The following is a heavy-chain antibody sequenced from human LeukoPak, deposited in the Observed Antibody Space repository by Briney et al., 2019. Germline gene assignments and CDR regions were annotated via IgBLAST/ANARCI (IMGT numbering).Heavy chain of an antibody. D-gene: IGHD3-22*01. CDR3: ARGRTYYYDSSGYYPLGY. V-gene: IGHV1-18*01. J-gene: IGHJ4*02. CDR1: GYTFTGYG. CDR2: ISAYNGNT. Sequence: ASVKVSCKASGYTFTGYGISWVRQAPGQGLEWMGWISAYNGNTNYAQKLQGRVTMTTDTSTSTAYMELRSLRSDDTAVYYCARGRTYYYDSSGYYPLGYWGQGTLVTVSS.